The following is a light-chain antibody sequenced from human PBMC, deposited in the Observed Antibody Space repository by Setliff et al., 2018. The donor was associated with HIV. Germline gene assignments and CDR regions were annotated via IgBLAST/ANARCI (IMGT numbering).Light chain of an antibody. V-gene: IGLV2-23*02. J-gene: IGLJ1*01. CDR1: SSDVGSYNL. CDR3: CSYAGSSTYV. CDR2: EVN. Sequence: QSALTQPASVSGSPGQSITMSCTGTSSDVGSYNLVSWYQQHPGKAPKLMLYEVNKRPSGVSNRFSGSKSGNTASLTISGLQAEDEADYYCCSYAGSSTYVFGNGTKVTVL.